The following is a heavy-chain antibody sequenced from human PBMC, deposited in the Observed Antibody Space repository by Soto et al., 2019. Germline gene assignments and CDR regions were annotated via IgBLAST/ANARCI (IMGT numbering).Heavy chain of an antibody. CDR1: GGSFSGYY. Sequence: SATLRLTCAVYGGSFSGYYWSWIRQPPGKGLEWIGEINHSGSTNYNPSLKSRVTISVDTSKNQFSLKLSSVTAADTAVYYCARRRRTDDYDSSGFYRDYRGKRYLFRVYS. J-gene: IGHJ4*02. V-gene: IGHV4-34*01. CDR2: INHSGST. D-gene: IGHD3-22*01. CDR3: ARRRRTDDYDSSGFYRDY.